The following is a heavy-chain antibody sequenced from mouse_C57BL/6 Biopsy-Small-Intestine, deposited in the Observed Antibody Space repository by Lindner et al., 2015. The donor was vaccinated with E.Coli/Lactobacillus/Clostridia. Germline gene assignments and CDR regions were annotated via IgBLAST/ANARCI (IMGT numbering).Heavy chain of an antibody. Sequence: SVKVSCKAPGDSFSSYAISWVRQAPGQGLEWMGRIIPKLGIVNYAQKFQGRVTITADKSTNTAYMEVSSLRSEDTAVYYCARDTTTVTDYWGQGTLVTVSS. CDR1: GDSFSSYA. CDR2: IIPKLGIV. J-gene: IGHJ4*01. V-gene: IGHV1-74*01. D-gene: IGHD2-13*01. CDR3: ARDTTTVTDY.